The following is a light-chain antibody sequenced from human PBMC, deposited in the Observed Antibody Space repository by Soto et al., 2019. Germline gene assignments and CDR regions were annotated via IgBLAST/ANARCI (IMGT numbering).Light chain of an antibody. CDR2: DVS. Sequence: EIVLTQSPATLSLSPGERATLSCRASQSLSSLLAWYQQKPGQAPRLMIYDVSKRAAGIPARFSGSGSGTDFTLTMSSLEPEDFAVYYCPQRSNWPLTFGPGTKVDI. V-gene: IGKV3-11*01. CDR3: PQRSNWPLT. CDR1: QSLSSL. J-gene: IGKJ3*01.